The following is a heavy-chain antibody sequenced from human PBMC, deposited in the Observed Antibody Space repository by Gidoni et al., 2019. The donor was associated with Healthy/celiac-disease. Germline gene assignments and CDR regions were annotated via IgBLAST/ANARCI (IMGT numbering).Heavy chain of an antibody. Sequence: QVQLQQWGAGLLKPSETLSLTCAVYGGSFSVYYWSWIRQPPGKGLEWIGEINHSGSTNYNPSLKSRVTISVDTSKNQFSLKLSSVTAADTAVYYCARGVGGAARSDFDYWGQGTLVTVSS. V-gene: IGHV4-34*01. CDR3: ARGVGGAARSDFDY. CDR1: GGSFSVYY. D-gene: IGHD6-6*01. J-gene: IGHJ4*02. CDR2: INHSGST.